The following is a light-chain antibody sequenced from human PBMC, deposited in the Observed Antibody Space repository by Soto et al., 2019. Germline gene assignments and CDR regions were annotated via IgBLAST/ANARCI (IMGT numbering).Light chain of an antibody. V-gene: IGLV1-51*01. CDR1: SSNIGNNY. CDR2: EVR. CDR3: SAYTARSTLV. Sequence: QSVLTQPPSVSAAPGQKVTISCSGSSSNIGNNYVSWYQQLPGTAPILLIYEVRNRPSGISSRFSGSRSGNTASLTISGRQPEDEGDYYCSAYTARSTLVFGGGTQLTVL. J-gene: IGLJ3*02.